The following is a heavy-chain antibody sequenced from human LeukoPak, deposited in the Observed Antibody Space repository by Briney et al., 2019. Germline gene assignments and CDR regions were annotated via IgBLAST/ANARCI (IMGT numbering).Heavy chain of an antibody. D-gene: IGHD1-1*01. J-gene: IGHJ4*02. V-gene: IGHV3-33*01. Sequence: PGGSLRLSCGASGFIFSNDAMHWVRQAPGKGLEWVAFIWFDGSNKHYADSVKGRFTISRDNSEDTLYLQMNSLRAEDTAVYYCVRDPSGSGFAFDSWGQGALVTVSS. CDR1: GFIFSNDA. CDR2: IWFDGSNK. CDR3: VRDPSGSGFAFDS.